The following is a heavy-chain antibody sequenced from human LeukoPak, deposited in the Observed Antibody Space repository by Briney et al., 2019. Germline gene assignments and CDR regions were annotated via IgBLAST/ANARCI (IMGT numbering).Heavy chain of an antibody. J-gene: IGHJ4*02. Sequence: GGSLRLSCAASGFTVSSNYMSWVRQAPGKGLEWVSVIYSGGCTYYADSVKGRFTISRDNSKNTLYLQMNSLRAEDTAVYYCARVSTVTAYDYWGQGTLVTVSS. CDR1: GFTVSSNY. CDR3: ARVSTVTAYDY. V-gene: IGHV3-66*01. CDR2: IYSGGCT. D-gene: IGHD4-17*01.